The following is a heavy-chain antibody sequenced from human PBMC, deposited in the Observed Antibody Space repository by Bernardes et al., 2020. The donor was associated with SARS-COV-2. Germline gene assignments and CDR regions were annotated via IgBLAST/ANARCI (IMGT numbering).Heavy chain of an antibody. D-gene: IGHD6-19*01. CDR1: GFMVSTYE. J-gene: IGHJ3*02. V-gene: IGHV3-48*03. CDR3: AREAVKDGWADGVDAFDI. CDR2: ISTTGTTI. Sequence: GGSLRLSCAISGFMVSTYEMHWVRQAPGKGLEWVSYISTTGTTIYADSVRGRFTISRDTAKNSQHLQMNSLRAEDTSVYYCAREAVKDGWADGVDAFDIWGQGTMVTVSS.